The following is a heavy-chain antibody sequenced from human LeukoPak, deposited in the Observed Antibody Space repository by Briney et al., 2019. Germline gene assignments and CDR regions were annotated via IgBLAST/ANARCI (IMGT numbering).Heavy chain of an antibody. CDR2: IYHSGST. J-gene: IGHJ5*02. V-gene: IGHV4-30-2*01. CDR3: ARGPVFGSS. CDR1: GGSISSGGYS. D-gene: IGHD1-26*01. Sequence: SQTLSLTCAVSGGSISSGGYSWSWIRQPPGKGLEWIGYIYHSGSTYYNPSLKSRVTISVDRSKNQFSLKLSSVTAADTAVYYCARGPVFGSSWGQGTLVTVSS.